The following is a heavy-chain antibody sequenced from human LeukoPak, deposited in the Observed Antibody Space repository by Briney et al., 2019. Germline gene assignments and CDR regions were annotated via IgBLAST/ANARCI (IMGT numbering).Heavy chain of an antibody. J-gene: IGHJ6*02. Sequence: GGSLRLSCAASGFTFSSYSMNWVRQAPGKGLEWVSSISSSSSYIYYADSVKGRFTISRDNAKNSLYLQMNSLRAEDTAVYYCARDYYDSSGYYYYGMDVWGQGTTVTVSS. CDR2: ISSSSSYI. D-gene: IGHD3-22*01. CDR1: GFTFSSYS. V-gene: IGHV3-21*01. CDR3: ARDYYDSSGYYYYGMDV.